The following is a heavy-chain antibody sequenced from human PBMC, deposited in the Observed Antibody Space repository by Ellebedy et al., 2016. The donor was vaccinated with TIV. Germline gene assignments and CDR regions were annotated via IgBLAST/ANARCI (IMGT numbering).Heavy chain of an antibody. CDR3: ATGPVWFGELQGDY. CDR1: GYTFTGYY. CDR2: INPNSGGT. Sequence: ASVKVSCKASGYTFTGYYMHWVRQAPGQGLEWMGWINPNSGGTNYAQKFQGRVTMTRDTSISTAYMELSRLRSDDTAVYYCATGPVWFGELQGDYWGQGTLVTVSS. D-gene: IGHD3-10*01. J-gene: IGHJ4*02. V-gene: IGHV1-2*02.